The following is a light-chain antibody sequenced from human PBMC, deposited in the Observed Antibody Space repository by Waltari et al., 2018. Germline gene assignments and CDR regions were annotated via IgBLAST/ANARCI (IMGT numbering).Light chain of an antibody. J-gene: IGLJ3*02. V-gene: IGLV4-69*01. Sequence: QLVLTQSPSASASLGASVKLTCTLSSGHSNNIIAWLQQRPEKGPRYLMKVNSDGSHNKGDEIPARFSGSSSGAERYLTISSVQSEDEADYYCQTGGHGTWVFGGGTTLTVL. CDR3: QTGGHGTWV. CDR1: SGHSNNI. CDR2: VNSDGSH.